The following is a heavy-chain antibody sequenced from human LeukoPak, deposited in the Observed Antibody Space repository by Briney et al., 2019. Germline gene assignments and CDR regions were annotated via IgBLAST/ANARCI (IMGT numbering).Heavy chain of an antibody. Sequence: GASVKASCKASGYTFTGYYMHWVRQAPGQGLEWMGWINPNCGGTNYAQKFQGRVTMTRDTSISTAYMELSRLRSDDTAVYYCARAERITIFGVVISTFDYWGQGTLVTVSS. CDR2: INPNCGGT. J-gene: IGHJ4*02. V-gene: IGHV1-2*02. CDR3: ARAERITIFGVVISTFDY. CDR1: GYTFTGYY. D-gene: IGHD3-3*01.